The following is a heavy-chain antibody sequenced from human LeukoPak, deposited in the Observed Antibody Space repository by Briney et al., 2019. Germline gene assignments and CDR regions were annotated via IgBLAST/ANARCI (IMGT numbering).Heavy chain of an antibody. CDR2: IKQDGSEK. J-gene: IGHJ4*02. D-gene: IGHD5-12*01. Sequence: PGGSLRLSCAASGFTFSSYWMSWVRQTPGKGLEWVANIKQDGSEKYYVDSVKGRFTISRDNAKNSLYLQLNSLRVEDTALYYCAKVMGGYGGGFDHWGQGTLVIVSS. V-gene: IGHV3-7*03. CDR1: GFTFSSYW. CDR3: AKVMGGYGGGFDH.